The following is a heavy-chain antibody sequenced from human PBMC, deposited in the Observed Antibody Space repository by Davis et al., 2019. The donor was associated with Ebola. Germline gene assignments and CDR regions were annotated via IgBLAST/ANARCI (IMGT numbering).Heavy chain of an antibody. Sequence: AASVKVSCKASGYTFTGYYMHWVRQAPGQGLEWMGRINPNSGGISYAQKFQGRVTMTRDTSTSTVYMELSSLRSEDTAVYYCARSSSGGYYFDYWGQGTLVTVSS. CDR1: GYTFTGYY. V-gene: IGHV1-2*06. D-gene: IGHD6-6*01. CDR2: INPNSGGI. CDR3: ARSSSGGYYFDY. J-gene: IGHJ4*02.